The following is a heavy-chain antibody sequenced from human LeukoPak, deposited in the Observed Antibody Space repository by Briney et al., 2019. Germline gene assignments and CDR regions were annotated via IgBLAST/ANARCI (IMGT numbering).Heavy chain of an antibody. D-gene: IGHD2-2*01. Sequence: GGSLRLSCAASGFTFSSYSMNWVRQAPGKGLEWVSSISSSSSYIYYADSVKGRFTISRDNAKNSLYLLMNSLRAEDTAVYYCNVVPAAHLPRGYGMDVWGKGTTVTVSS. CDR2: ISSSSSYI. V-gene: IGHV3-21*01. CDR1: GFTFSSYS. J-gene: IGHJ6*04. CDR3: NVVPAAHLPRGYGMDV.